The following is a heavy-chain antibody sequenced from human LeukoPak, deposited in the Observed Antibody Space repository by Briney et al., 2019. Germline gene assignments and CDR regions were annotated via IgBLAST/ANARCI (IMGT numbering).Heavy chain of an antibody. J-gene: IGHJ4*02. CDR3: AKDVDDFGDYVLDH. D-gene: IGHD4-17*01. V-gene: IGHV3-43*02. CDR1: GFTFGDYA. CDR2: ISGDGAST. Sequence: PGGSLRLSCAASGFTFGDYAMHWVRQAPGKGLEWLSLISGDGASTDYAESLKGRVAISRDNSKNSLSLQMNSLRAEDTALYYCAKDVDDFGDYVLDHWGQGTLATVSS.